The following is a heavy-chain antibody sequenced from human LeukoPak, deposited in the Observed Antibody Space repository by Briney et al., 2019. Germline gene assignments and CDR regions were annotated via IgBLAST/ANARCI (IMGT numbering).Heavy chain of an antibody. D-gene: IGHD1-26*01. Sequence: GGSLRLSCAASGFTVSSNYMSWVRQAPGKGLEWVSVIYRGGSTYYADSVKGRFTISRDNSKNTLYLQMNSLRAEDTAVYYCARVQVGATLDYWGQGTLVTVSS. CDR3: ARVQVGATLDY. V-gene: IGHV3-53*01. CDR2: IYRGGST. CDR1: GFTVSSNY. J-gene: IGHJ4*02.